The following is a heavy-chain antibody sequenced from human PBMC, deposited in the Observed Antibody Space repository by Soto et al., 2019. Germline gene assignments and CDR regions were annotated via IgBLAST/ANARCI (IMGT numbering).Heavy chain of an antibody. CDR3: AKDHVGSSSGYLATG. V-gene: IGHV3-30*18. CDR2: ISYDGSNK. Sequence: GGSLRLSCAASGFTFSSYGMHWVRQAPGKGLEWVAVISYDGSNKYYADSVKGRFTISRDNSKNTLYLQMNSLRAEDTAVYYCAKDHVGSSSGYLATGWGQGTLVTVSS. CDR1: GFTFSSYG. D-gene: IGHD6-19*01. J-gene: IGHJ4*02.